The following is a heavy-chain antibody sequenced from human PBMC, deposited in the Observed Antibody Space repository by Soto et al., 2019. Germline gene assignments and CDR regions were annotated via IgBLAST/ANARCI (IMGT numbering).Heavy chain of an antibody. D-gene: IGHD3-3*01. Sequence: GGSLKISCKGSGYSFTSYWIGWVRQMPGKGLEWMGIIYPGDSDTRYSPSFQGQVTISADKSISTAYLQWSSLKASDTAMYYCARGAYYDFWSGYYSYYYYMDVWGKGTTVTVSS. CDR2: IYPGDSDT. J-gene: IGHJ6*03. V-gene: IGHV5-51*01. CDR1: GYSFTSYW. CDR3: ARGAYYDFWSGYYSYYYYMDV.